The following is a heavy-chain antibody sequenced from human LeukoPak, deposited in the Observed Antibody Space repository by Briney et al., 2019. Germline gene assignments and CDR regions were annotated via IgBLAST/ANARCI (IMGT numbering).Heavy chain of an antibody. CDR1: GGSISSYY. V-gene: IGHV4-59*01. J-gene: IGHJ4*02. CDR3: ARSNKLDDFWSGYYSY. D-gene: IGHD3-3*01. CDR2: IYYSGST. Sequence: PSETLSLTCTVSGGSISSYYWSWIRQPPGKGLEWIGYIYYSGSTNYNPSLKSRVTISVDTSKNQFSLKLSSVTAADTAVYYCARSNKLDDFWSGYYSYWGQGTLVTVSS.